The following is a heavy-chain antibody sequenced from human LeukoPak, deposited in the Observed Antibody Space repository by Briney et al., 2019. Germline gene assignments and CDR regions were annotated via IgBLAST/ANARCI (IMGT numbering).Heavy chain of an antibody. CDR1: GGSISSYY. CDR2: IYYSGST. J-gene: IGHJ4*02. D-gene: IGHD3-10*01. CDR3: ARLKLWFGELLPRPDY. V-gene: IGHV4-59*08. Sequence: SETLSLTCTVSGGSISSYYWSWIRQPPGKGLEWIGYIYYSGSTNYNPSLKSRVTISVDTSKNQFSLKLSSVTAADTAVYYCARLKLWFGELLPRPDYWGQGTLVTVSS.